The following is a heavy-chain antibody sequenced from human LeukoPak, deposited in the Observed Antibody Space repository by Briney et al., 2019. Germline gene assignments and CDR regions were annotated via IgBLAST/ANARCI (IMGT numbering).Heavy chain of an antibody. J-gene: IGHJ4*02. CDR1: GFSLSTSGMR. V-gene: IGHV2-70*04. CDR2: IDWDDDK. D-gene: IGHD2-21*02. CDR3: ARTPYCGGDCYVDY. Sequence: SGPTLVNPTQTLTLTCTFSGFSLSTSGMRVSWIRQPPGKALEWLARIDWDDDKFYSTSLKTRLTISKDTSKNQVVLTTTNMDPVDTATYYCARTPYCGGDCYVDYWGQGTLVTVSS.